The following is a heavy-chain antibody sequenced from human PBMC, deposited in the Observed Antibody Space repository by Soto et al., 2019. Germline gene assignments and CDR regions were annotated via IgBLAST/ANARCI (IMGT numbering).Heavy chain of an antibody. D-gene: IGHD6-6*01. V-gene: IGHV4-31*03. Sequence: QVQLQESGPGLVKPSQTLSLTCTVSGGSISGGGYYWTWIRQHPGKGLEWIGYNYYSGITYYNPSLKSRVTISLATSKNQFSLKLSSVTAADTAVYYCARGSSIAGLYYGMDVWGQGTTVTVSS. CDR1: GGSISGGGYY. CDR3: ARGSSIAGLYYGMDV. CDR2: NYYSGIT. J-gene: IGHJ6*02.